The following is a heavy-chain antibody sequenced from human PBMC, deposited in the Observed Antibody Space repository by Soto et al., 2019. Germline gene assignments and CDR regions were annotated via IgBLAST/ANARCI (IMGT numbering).Heavy chain of an antibody. J-gene: IGHJ4*02. D-gene: IGHD3-22*01. CDR3: ARPHYDSNTFYSYFDY. CDR1: GGSFSGYS. Sequence: PSETLSLTCAVYGGSFSGYSWSWIRQPPGKGLEWIGEILHGGRTNYSPSLKSRVTISVDTSKNQFSLELRSVTAADMAVYYCARPHYDSNTFYSYFDYWGQGTLVTVSS. CDR2: ILHGGRT. V-gene: IGHV4-34*12.